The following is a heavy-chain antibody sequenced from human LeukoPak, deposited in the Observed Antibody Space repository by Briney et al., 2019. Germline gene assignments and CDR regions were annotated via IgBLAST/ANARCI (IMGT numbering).Heavy chain of an antibody. CDR1: GGSMSSYY. D-gene: IGHD1-14*01. CDR3: ARQWGAYGTPSFDY. CDR2: VFYSGST. Sequence: SETLSLTCTVSGGSMSSYYWSWIRQPPGKGLEWIGYVFYSGSTNYNPSLKSRVTLSVDTSKNQFSLKLSSVTAADTAVYYCARQWGAYGTPSFDYWGQGTLVTVSS. V-gene: IGHV4-59*01. J-gene: IGHJ4*02.